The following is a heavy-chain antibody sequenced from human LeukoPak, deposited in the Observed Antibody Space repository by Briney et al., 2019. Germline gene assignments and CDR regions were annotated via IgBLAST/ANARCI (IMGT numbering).Heavy chain of an antibody. D-gene: IGHD1-26*01. CDR3: ARGEGGATEFDY. CDR1: GGSISSYY. Sequence: SETLSLTCTVSGGSISSYYWSWIRQPPGKGLEWIGYIYYSGSTNYNPSLKSRVTISVDTSKNQFSLKLSSVTAADTAVYYCARGEGGATEFDYWGQGILVTVSS. J-gene: IGHJ4*02. CDR2: IYYSGST. V-gene: IGHV4-59*01.